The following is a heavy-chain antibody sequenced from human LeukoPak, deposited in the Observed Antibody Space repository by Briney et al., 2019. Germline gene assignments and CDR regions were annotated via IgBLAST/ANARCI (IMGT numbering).Heavy chain of an antibody. D-gene: IGHD1-26*01. V-gene: IGHV1-18*01. CDR1: GYTFTSYG. Sequence: ASVKVSCKASGYTFTSYGISWVRQAPGQGLEWMGWISAYNGNTNYAQKLQGRVTITRDTSASTAYMELSSLRFEDTAVYYCALVGATRGYYFDYWGQGTLVTVSS. J-gene: IGHJ4*02. CDR3: ALVGATRGYYFDY. CDR2: ISAYNGNT.